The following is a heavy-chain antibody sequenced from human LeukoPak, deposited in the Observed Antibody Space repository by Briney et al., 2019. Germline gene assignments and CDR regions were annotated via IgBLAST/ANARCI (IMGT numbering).Heavy chain of an antibody. J-gene: IGHJ4*02. CDR2: IKQDGSEK. D-gene: IGHD1-26*01. CDR1: GFTFSSYW. V-gene: IGHV3-7*03. CDR3: TRVVGACFDY. Sequence: GGSLRLSCAASGFTFSSYWMSWVRQAPGKGLEWVANIKQDGSEKYYVDSVKGRFTISRDNAKNSLFLQMNSLKTEDTAVYYCTRVVGACFDYWGQGTLVTVSS.